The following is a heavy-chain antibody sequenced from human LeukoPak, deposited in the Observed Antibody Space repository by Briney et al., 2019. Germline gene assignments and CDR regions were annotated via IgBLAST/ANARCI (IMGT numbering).Heavy chain of an antibody. CDR3: ARDEGYSDADHHYPDLGY. CDR2: INPNGGAT. V-gene: IGHV1-2*02. CDR1: GYIFTGYY. Sequence: GASVKVSCKASGYIFTGYYLFWVRQAPGQGLEWMGWINPNGGATRYAQKFQGRVTLTSDTSIRTTYMELSSLTSDDTAVYYCARDEGYSDADHHYPDLGYWGQGTLVTVSS. J-gene: IGHJ4*02. D-gene: IGHD3-16*01.